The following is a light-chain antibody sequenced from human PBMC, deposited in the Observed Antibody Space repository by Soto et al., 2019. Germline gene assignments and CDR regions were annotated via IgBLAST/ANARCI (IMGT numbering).Light chain of an antibody. CDR1: QSVNSY. V-gene: IGKV3-11*01. Sequence: EIVLTQSPATLSLSPGERATLSCRASQSVNSYLAWYQQKPGQAPRLLLYDASTRATGIPARFSGSGSGTDFTLTISSLEPEDFAVYYCQQRSNWPPLTFGGGTEVEIK. CDR2: DAS. CDR3: QQRSNWPPLT. J-gene: IGKJ4*01.